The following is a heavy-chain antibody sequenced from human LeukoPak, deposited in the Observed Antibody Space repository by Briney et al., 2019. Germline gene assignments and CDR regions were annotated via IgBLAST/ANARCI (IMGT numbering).Heavy chain of an antibody. CDR1: GFTFSSYA. CDR3: ATYTGYDRIFDY. J-gene: IGHJ4*02. CDR2: ISGSGGNT. Sequence: PGGSLRLSCAASGFTFSSYAMSCVRQAPGKGLEWVSAISGSGGNTYYADSVKGRFTISRDNAKNSLYLQMNSLRAEDTAVYYCATYTGYDRIFDYWGQGTLVTVSS. V-gene: IGHV3-23*01. D-gene: IGHD5-12*01.